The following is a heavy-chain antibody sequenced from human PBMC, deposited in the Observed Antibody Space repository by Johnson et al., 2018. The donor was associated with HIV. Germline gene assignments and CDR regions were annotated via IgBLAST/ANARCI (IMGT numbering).Heavy chain of an antibody. V-gene: IGHV3-66*02. J-gene: IGHJ3*02. CDR2: ISGSGGST. Sequence: EVQLVESGGGLVQPGGSLRLSCAASGFSVSSNYVRWVRQAPGKGLEWVSVISGSGGSTYYADSVKGRFTISRDNSKNTLSLQLNSLRAEDTAVYYCAKFADPYCGCDCYSWLFAFDIWGQGTMVTVSS. CDR1: GFSVSSNY. D-gene: IGHD2-21*02. CDR3: AKFADPYCGCDCYSWLFAFDI.